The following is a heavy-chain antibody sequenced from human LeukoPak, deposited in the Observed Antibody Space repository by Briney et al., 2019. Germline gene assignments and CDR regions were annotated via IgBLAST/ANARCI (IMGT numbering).Heavy chain of an antibody. J-gene: IGHJ4*02. CDR1: GFTFSSYS. Sequence: PGGSLRHSCAASGFTFSSYSMNWVRQAPGKGLEWVSYISSSSSTIYYADSVKGRFTISRDNAKNSLYLQMNSLRAEDTAMYYCARQVWSGWSREFDYWGQGTLVTVSS. CDR2: ISSSSSTI. V-gene: IGHV3-48*04. D-gene: IGHD6-19*01. CDR3: ARQVWSGWSREFDY.